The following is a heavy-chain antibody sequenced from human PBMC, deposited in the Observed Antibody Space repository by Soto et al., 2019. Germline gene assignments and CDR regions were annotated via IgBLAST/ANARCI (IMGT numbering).Heavy chain of an antibody. D-gene: IGHD3-3*01. V-gene: IGHV3-9*01. CDR1: GFTFDDYA. CDR3: ARDEGYNFWSGHYRNHYLDY. CDR2: ISWNSGSI. J-gene: IGHJ4*02. Sequence: PGGSLRLSCAASGFTFDDYAMHWVRQAPGKGLEWVSGISWNSGSIGYVDSVKGRFTISRDNAKNSLSLQMNSLRAEDTAVYYCARDEGYNFWSGHYRNHYLDYWGQGALVTVSS.